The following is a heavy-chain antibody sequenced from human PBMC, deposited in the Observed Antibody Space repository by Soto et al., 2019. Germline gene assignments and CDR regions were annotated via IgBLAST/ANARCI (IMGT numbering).Heavy chain of an antibody. D-gene: IGHD2-2*01. CDR2: ISAYNGNT. V-gene: IGHV1-18*04. CDR3: AREKFSIVVVPAAMVY. CDR1: GYTFTSYG. Sequence: GASVKVSCKASGYTFTSYGISWVRQAPGQGLEWMGWISAYNGNTNYAQKLQGRVTMTTDTSTSTAYMELRSLRSDDTAVYYCAREKFSIVVVPAAMVYWGQGTLVTSPQ. J-gene: IGHJ4*02.